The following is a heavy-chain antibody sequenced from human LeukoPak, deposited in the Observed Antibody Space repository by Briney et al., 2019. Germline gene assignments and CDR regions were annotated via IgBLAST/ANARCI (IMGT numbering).Heavy chain of an antibody. CDR1: GFSFNAYP. CDR2: VSKDGNNN. Sequence: GGSLRLSCAASGFSFNAYPMHWVRQAPGKGLEWVAAVSKDGNNNYYADSVKGRFTISRDNSKNTLYLQMNSLRSEDTAVYYCAKDRYNYDSSACLQHWGQGTLVIVSS. V-gene: IGHV3-30*18. J-gene: IGHJ1*01. D-gene: IGHD3-22*01. CDR3: AKDRYNYDSSACLQH.